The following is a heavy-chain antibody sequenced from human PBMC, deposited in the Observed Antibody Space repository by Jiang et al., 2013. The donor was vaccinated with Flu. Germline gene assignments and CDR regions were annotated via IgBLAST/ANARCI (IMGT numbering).Heavy chain of an antibody. D-gene: IGHD2-8*02. CDR2: IIPSLGLA. CDR3: ARVSGGAPVYYFDY. Sequence: VRQAPGQGLEWMGRIIPSLGLAHYAQNFQDRVTITADKSTGSGYMEVSSLRFEDTAVYYCARVSGGAPVYYFDYWGQGALVTVSS. V-gene: IGHV1-69*04. J-gene: IGHJ4*02.